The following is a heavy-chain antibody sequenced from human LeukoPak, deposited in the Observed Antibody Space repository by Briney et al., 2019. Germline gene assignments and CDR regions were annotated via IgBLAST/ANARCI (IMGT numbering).Heavy chain of an antibody. Sequence: GRSLRLSCAASGFTFSSYAMHWVRQAPGKGLEWVSAISGSGGSTYYADSVKGRFTMSRDNSKNTLYLQMSSLRAEDTAVYYCAKDSGYSSSWYDFDYWGQGTLVTVSS. CDR2: ISGSGGST. J-gene: IGHJ4*02. V-gene: IGHV3-23*01. CDR3: AKDSGYSSSWYDFDY. D-gene: IGHD6-13*01. CDR1: GFTFSSYA.